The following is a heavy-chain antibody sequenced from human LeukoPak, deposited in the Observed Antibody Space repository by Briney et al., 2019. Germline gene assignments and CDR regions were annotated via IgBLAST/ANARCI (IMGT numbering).Heavy chain of an antibody. CDR3: ARVCRSGYYYGSGILEDVTQNAFDI. D-gene: IGHD3-10*01. J-gene: IGHJ3*02. CDR2: IYYSGST. CDR1: GGSISSGDYY. V-gene: IGHV4-30-4*01. Sequence: SQTLSLTCTVSGGSISSGDYYWSWIRQPPGKGLEWIGYIYYSGSTYYNPSLKSRVTISVDTSKNQFSLKLSSVTAADTAVYYCARVCRSGYYYGSGILEDVTQNAFDIWGQGTMVTVSS.